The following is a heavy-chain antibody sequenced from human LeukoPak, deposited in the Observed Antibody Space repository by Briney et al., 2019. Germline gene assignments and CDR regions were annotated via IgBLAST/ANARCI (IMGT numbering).Heavy chain of an antibody. CDR2: ISGSDAGT. CDR3: ASAGSYLRNWFDP. Sequence: GGSLRLSCAASGFTFNNYAMSWVRQAPGKGLEWVSAISGSDAGTYYADSVKGRFTISRDNSKNTLYLQMNSLRAEDAAVYYCASAGSYLRNWFDPWGQGTLVTVSS. D-gene: IGHD3-10*01. V-gene: IGHV3-23*01. CDR1: GFTFNNYA. J-gene: IGHJ5*02.